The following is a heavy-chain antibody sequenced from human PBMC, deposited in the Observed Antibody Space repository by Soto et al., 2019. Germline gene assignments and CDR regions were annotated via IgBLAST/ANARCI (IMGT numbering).Heavy chain of an antibody. CDR1: GGSISRDNFY. CDR2: IYYSGST. J-gene: IGHJ4*02. CDR3: ARDAPAVDTVMVTGNVFDN. Sequence: QVQLQESGPGLLKPSQTLSLTCSVSGGSISRDNFYWSWIRQHPGKGLEWIGNIYYSGSTNYNPSLKSRVIISLDRSKNQFSLKLISVAAADTAEYYCARDAPAVDTVMVTGNVFDNWGQGTLVTVSS. D-gene: IGHD5-18*01. V-gene: IGHV4-31*03.